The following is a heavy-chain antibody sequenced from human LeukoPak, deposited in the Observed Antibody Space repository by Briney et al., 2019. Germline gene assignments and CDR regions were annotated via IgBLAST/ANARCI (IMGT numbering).Heavy chain of an antibody. CDR1: GFTFSSYV. D-gene: IGHD3-22*01. Sequence: GGSLRLSCAASGFTFSSYVMHWVRQAPGKGLEWVAVISYDGSNKYYADSVKGRFTISRDNSKNTLYLQMNSLRAEDTAVYYCAREYYYDRSGYYGWFDPWGQGTLVTVSS. CDR3: AREYYYDRSGYYGWFDP. V-gene: IGHV3-30*03. CDR2: ISYDGSNK. J-gene: IGHJ5*02.